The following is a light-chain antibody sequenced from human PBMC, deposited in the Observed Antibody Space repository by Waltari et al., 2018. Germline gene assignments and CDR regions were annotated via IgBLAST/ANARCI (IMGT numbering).Light chain of an antibody. CDR3: QQYYNSPLT. Sequence: DIVMTQSPDPLAVSLCEWATISCKSSQTVLYSSNHKNYLACYQQKPGKPPKLLISWASTRESGVPGRFSGSGSGTDFTLTISSLQAEDVAVYYCQQYYNSPLTFGGGTKVEIK. J-gene: IGKJ4*01. V-gene: IGKV4-1*01. CDR1: QTVLYSSNHKNY. CDR2: WAS.